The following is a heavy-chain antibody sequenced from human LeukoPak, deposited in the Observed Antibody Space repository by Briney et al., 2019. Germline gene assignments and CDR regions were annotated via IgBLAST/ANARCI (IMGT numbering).Heavy chain of an antibody. D-gene: IGHD2-15*01. J-gene: IGHJ4*02. CDR3: TKDAGYASDY. CDR2: IYSNSSRT. V-gene: IGHV3-74*01. Sequence: QSGGSLRLSCAASGYSFSTTWMHWVRQAPGKGLEWVALIYSNSSRTTYADSVKGRFTISRDNAKNTVYLQMSSLRVEDTAVYFCTKDAGYASDYWGQGILVPVSS. CDR1: GYSFSTTW.